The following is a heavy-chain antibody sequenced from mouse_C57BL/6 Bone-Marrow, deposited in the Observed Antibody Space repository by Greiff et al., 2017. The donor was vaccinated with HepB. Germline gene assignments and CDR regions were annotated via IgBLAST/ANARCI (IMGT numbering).Heavy chain of an antibody. Sequence: EVQGVESGGGLVKPGGSLKLSCAASGFTFSSYAMSWVRQTPEKRLEWVATISDGGSYTYYPDNVKGRFTISRDNAKNNRYLQMSHLKSEDTAMYYCARDRGWLLQDAMDYWGQGTSVTVSS. CDR1: GFTFSSYA. J-gene: IGHJ4*01. CDR3: ARDRGWLLQDAMDY. CDR2: ISDGGSYT. D-gene: IGHD2-3*01. V-gene: IGHV5-4*01.